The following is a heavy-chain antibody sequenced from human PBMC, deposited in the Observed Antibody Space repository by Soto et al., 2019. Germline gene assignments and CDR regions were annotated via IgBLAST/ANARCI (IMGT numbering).Heavy chain of an antibody. CDR1: GGSFSGYY. CDR3: ARGREQWPVDAFDI. CDR2: VNPTGST. V-gene: IGHV4-34*01. J-gene: IGHJ3*02. D-gene: IGHD6-19*01. Sequence: SETLSLTCAVYGGSFSGYYWSWIRQPPGKGLEWIGEVNPTGSTKYNPSLKSRVTISVDTSKNQLSLNLNSVTAADTALYYCARGREQWPVDAFDIWGQGTMVTVSS.